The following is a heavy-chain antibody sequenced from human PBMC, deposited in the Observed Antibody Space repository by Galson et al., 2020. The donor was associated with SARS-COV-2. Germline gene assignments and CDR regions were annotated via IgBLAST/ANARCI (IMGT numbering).Heavy chain of an antibody. Sequence: QLGESLKISCAASGFTFNRYALHWVRQAPGKALEWVGYTPYDGIAKVYADSVKGRFSISRDNSKNTLYLQMNGLRPEDTAVYYCASEVGGPSSSSFEYWGQGTLVTVSS. J-gene: IGHJ4*02. D-gene: IGHD1-26*01. CDR2: TPYDGIAK. V-gene: IGHV3-30*02. CDR3: ASEVGGPSSSSFEY. CDR1: GFTFNRYA.